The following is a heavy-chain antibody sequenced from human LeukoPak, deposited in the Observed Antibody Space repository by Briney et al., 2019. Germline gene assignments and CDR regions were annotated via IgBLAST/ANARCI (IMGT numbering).Heavy chain of an antibody. CDR3: ARERATVTTP. Sequence: SETLSLTCTLSVGSISSADYYWSWIRQPPGNGLEWIGYIYYSGSTYYNPSLKSRVTISVGTSKNQFSQNLSSVTAADTAVYYCARERATVTTPWGQGTLVTVSS. J-gene: IGHJ5*02. V-gene: IGHV4-30-4*01. D-gene: IGHD4-17*01. CDR2: IYYSGST. CDR1: VGSISSADYY.